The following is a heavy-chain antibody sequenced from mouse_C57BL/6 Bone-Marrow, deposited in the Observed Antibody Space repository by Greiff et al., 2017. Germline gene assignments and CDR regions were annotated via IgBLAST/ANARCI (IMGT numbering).Heavy chain of an antibody. V-gene: IGHV1-74*01. CDR2: IHPSDSDT. CDR1: GYTFTSYW. CDR3: AIAFLYYYYALYYFDY. D-gene: IGHD2-4*01. Sequence: QVQLKQPGAELVKPGASVKVSCKASGYTFTSYWMHWVKQRPGQGLEWIGRIHPSDSDTNYNQKFKGKATLTVDKSSSTAYMQLSSLTSEDSAVYYCAIAFLYYYYALYYFDYWGQGTTLTVSS. J-gene: IGHJ2*01.